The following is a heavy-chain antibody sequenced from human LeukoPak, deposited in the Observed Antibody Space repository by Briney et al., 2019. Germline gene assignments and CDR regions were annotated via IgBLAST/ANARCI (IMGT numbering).Heavy chain of an antibody. Sequence: GGSLRLSCAASGFTFSTYAMSWVRQAPGKGLEWLSALIDSGTSTFYAASVKGRFTISKDNSRNTLYLQMDSLRAEDTAVYYCAKQVAAPGPIDYWGQGTLVTVSS. CDR3: AKQVAAPGPIDY. CDR1: GFTFSTYA. CDR2: LIDSGTST. D-gene: IGHD5-12*01. V-gene: IGHV3-23*01. J-gene: IGHJ4*02.